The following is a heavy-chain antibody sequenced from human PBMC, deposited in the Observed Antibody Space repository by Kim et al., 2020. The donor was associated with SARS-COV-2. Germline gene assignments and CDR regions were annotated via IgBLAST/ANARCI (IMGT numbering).Heavy chain of an antibody. Sequence: SETLSLTCTVSGGSISSYYWSWIRQLPGKGLEWIGYIYYSGSTNYNPSLKSRVTISVDTSKNQFSLKLSSVTAAGTAVYYCARAPSITICGVVAFLDVWGQGTAVTVSS. CDR3: ARAPSITICGVVAFLDV. CDR2: IYYSGST. CDR1: GGSISSYY. J-gene: IGHJ6*02. D-gene: IGHD3-3*01. V-gene: IGHV4-59*01.